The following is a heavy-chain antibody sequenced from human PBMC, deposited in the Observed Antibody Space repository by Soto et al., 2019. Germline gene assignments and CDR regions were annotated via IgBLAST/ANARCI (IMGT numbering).Heavy chain of an antibody. D-gene: IGHD4-4*01. Sequence: KASETLSLTCTVSGGSISSSSYYWGWIRQPPGKGLEWIGSIYYSGSTYYNPSLKSRVTISVDTSKNQFSLKLSSVTAADTAVYYCARPLYTVTEGMWFDPWGQGTLVTVSS. CDR1: GGSISSSSYY. CDR3: ARPLYTVTEGMWFDP. J-gene: IGHJ5*02. V-gene: IGHV4-39*01. CDR2: IYYSGST.